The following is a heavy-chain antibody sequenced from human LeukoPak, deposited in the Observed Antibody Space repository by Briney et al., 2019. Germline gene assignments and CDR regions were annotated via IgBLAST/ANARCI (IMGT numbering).Heavy chain of an antibody. J-gene: IGHJ4*02. CDR2: IRTKGNNYAT. V-gene: IGHV3-73*01. CDR3: RRDLDY. Sequence: GGSLRLPCAASGFTFSGSAIHWVRQASGKGLEWVGRIRTKGNNYATAYAASVTGRFTISRDDSKNTAYLQMNSLKTEDTALYYCRRDLDYWGQGTLVTVSS. CDR1: GFTFSGSA.